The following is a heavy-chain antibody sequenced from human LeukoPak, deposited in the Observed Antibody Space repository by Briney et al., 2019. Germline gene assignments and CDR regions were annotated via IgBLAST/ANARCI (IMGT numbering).Heavy chain of an antibody. D-gene: IGHD5-18*01. CDR3: ARDHSQIGGYSYGSYFDY. Sequence: GGSLRLSCAASGFTFSSCGMHWVRQAPGKGLEWVAVIWYDGSNKYYADSVKGRFTISRDNSKNTLYLQMNSLRAEDTAVYYCARDHSQIGGYSYGSYFDYWGQGTLVTVSS. CDR1: GFTFSSCG. J-gene: IGHJ4*02. CDR2: IWYDGSNK. V-gene: IGHV3-33*01.